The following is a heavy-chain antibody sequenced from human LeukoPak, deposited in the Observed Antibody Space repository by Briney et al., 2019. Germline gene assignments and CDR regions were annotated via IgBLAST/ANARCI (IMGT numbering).Heavy chain of an antibody. V-gene: IGHV3-21*01. D-gene: IGHD2/OR15-2a*01. CDR1: GFTFGTYS. Sequence: PGGSQRLSCAASGFTFGTYSMNWVRQAPGKGLEWVSSISSSTYVYYADSMRGRFTISRGNAKNSLYLQLSSLRAEDTAVYYCARAFPTNFWGHGTLVTVSS. CDR3: ARAFPTNF. J-gene: IGHJ4*01. CDR2: ISSSTYV.